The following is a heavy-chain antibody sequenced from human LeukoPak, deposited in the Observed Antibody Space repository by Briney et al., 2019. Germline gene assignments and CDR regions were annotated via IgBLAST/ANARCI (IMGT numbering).Heavy chain of an antibody. CDR3: AREGIHGSGSYYEY. CDR1: GFTFSSYS. Sequence: GGSLRLSCAASGFTFSSYSMNWVRQAPGKGLEWVSYISSSSSTIYYADSVEGRFTISRDNAKNSLYLQMNSLRDEDTAVYYCAREGIHGSGSYYEYWGQGTLVTVSS. J-gene: IGHJ4*02. D-gene: IGHD3-10*01. V-gene: IGHV3-48*02. CDR2: ISSSSSTI.